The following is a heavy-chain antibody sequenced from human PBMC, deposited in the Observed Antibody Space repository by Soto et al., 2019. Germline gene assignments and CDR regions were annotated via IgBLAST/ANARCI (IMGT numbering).Heavy chain of an antibody. CDR2: VNPIVSMS. CDR1: GATFNFYS. CDR3: ATSYGSGYRAFDY. D-gene: IGHD3-10*01. Sequence: QVQLVQSGAEVKRPGSSVKVSCKASGATFNFYSINWVRQAPGLGLEWMGRVNPIVSMSNYAQRFQGRVTXTXHXXTSTAYMELSGLRSEDTAIYYCATSYGSGYRAFDYWGQGALVTVSS. J-gene: IGHJ4*02. V-gene: IGHV1-69*04.